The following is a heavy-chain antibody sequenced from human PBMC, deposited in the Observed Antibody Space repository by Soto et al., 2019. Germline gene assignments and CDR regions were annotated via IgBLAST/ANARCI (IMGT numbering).Heavy chain of an antibody. CDR2: TYYRSKWYN. D-gene: IGHD5-12*01. J-gene: IGHJ5*02. V-gene: IGHV6-1*01. CDR1: GDSVSSNSAA. CDR3: AKGDNLGPKTGYAFDP. Sequence: PSQTLSLTCAISGDSVSSNSAAWNWIRQSPSRGLEGLGRTYYRSKWYNDYAVSVKSRIIIKPDTSNNQFSLQLNSVTPEDTAVYFCAKGDNLGPKTGYAFDPWGQGIMVTVSS.